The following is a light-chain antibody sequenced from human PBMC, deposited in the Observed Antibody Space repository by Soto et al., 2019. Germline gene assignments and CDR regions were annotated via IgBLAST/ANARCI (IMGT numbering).Light chain of an antibody. CDR1: QSLLHSNGYNY. V-gene: IGKV2-28*01. CDR3: MQGTHWPIT. CDR2: LGV. J-gene: IGKJ5*01. Sequence: EIVMTQSPLSLPVTPGEPASISCRSSQSLLHSNGYNYLDWYLQKPGQSPQLLIYLGVDRASGVPDRFSGSGSGTDFTLKISRVEAEDVGVYYCMQGTHWPITFGQGTRLEIK.